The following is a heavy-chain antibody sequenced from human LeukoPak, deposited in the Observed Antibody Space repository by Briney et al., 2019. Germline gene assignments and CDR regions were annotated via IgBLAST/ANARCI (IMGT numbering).Heavy chain of an antibody. Sequence: SETLSLTCTVSGYSISSGYYWGWIRQPPGKGLEWIGNIFHSGSTYYNPSLKSRVTISVDTSKKQFSLKLSSVTAADTAVYYCVRGPYGSGISNWFDPWGQGTLVIVSS. V-gene: IGHV4-38-2*02. CDR1: GYSISSGYY. CDR3: VRGPYGSGISNWFDP. CDR2: IFHSGST. J-gene: IGHJ5*02. D-gene: IGHD3-10*01.